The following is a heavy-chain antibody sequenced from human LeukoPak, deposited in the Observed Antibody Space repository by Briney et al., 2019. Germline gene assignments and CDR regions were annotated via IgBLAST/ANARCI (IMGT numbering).Heavy chain of an antibody. J-gene: IGHJ6*03. CDR2: ISGSGGST. CDR1: GFTFSSYA. V-gene: IGHV3-23*01. D-gene: IGHD5-12*01. Sequence: GGSLRLSCAASGFTFSSYAMSWVRQAPGKGLEWVSAISGSGGSTYYADSVKGRFTISRDNSKNTLYLQMNSLRAEDTAVYYCVKVAYDWYYYYYMDVWGKGTTVTVSS. CDR3: VKVAYDWYYYYYMDV.